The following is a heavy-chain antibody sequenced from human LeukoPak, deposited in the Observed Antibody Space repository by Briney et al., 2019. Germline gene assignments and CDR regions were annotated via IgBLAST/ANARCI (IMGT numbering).Heavy chain of an antibody. Sequence: SETLSLTCTVSGGSISSYYWSWIRQPPGKGLEWIGYIYYSGSTNYNPSLKSRVTISVDTSKNQFSLKLSSVTAADTAVYYCARLMAGNDKSRYGKVHSLFDYWGQGTLVTVSS. V-gene: IGHV4-59*08. J-gene: IGHJ4*02. CDR2: IYYSGST. CDR3: ARLMAGNDKSRYGKVHSLFDY. CDR1: GGSISSYY. D-gene: IGHD6-19*01.